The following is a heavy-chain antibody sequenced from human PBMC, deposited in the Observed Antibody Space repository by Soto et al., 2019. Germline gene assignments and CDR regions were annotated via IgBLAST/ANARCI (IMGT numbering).Heavy chain of an antibody. CDR3: ARLRIATNNYKWFDP. CDR1: GAALNSRNYY. D-gene: IGHD2-21*01. V-gene: IGHV4-31*03. J-gene: IGHJ5*02. Sequence: SEALSLTCSVSGAALNSRNYYWSWIRQGPGKGLEWIGHIYVTGAVDYNPALRDRITISQDTSERQFSLNLRLVTAADTAVYYCARLRIATNNYKWFDPWGQGTLVTVSS. CDR2: IYVTGAV.